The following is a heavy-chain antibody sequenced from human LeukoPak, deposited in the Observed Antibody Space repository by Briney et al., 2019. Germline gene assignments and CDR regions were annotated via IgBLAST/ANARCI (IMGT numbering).Heavy chain of an antibody. CDR1: GYSISSGYY. J-gene: IGHJ4*02. Sequence: SETLSLTCTVSGYSISSGYYWGWIRQPPGKGLEWIGSIYHSGSTNYNPSLKSRVTISVDTSKNQFSLKLSSVTAADTAVYYCARYLGYPLYYFDYWGQGTLVTVSS. CDR3: ARYLGYPLYYFDY. D-gene: IGHD2-15*01. V-gene: IGHV4-38-2*02. CDR2: IYHSGST.